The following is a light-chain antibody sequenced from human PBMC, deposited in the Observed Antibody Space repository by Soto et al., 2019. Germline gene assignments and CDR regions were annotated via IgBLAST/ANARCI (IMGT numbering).Light chain of an antibody. Sequence: DIQMTQSPSSLSATVGDKVTISCRASQSISTDLNWYQQKPGKAPKLLIYAAFSLQSGVPSRFSGSGSGTDFTLTINNLQPEDFATYYCQQSFSTPPTFGHGTKVEIK. V-gene: IGKV1-39*01. CDR1: QSISTD. CDR2: AAF. CDR3: QQSFSTPPT. J-gene: IGKJ1*01.